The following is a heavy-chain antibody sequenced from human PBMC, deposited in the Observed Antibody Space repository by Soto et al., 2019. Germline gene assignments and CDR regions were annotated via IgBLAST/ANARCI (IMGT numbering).Heavy chain of an antibody. V-gene: IGHV3-30*18. Sequence: QVQLVESGGGVVQPGRSLRLSCAASGFTFSSYGMHWVRQAPGEGLEWVAVISYDGSNKYYADSVKGRFTISRDNSKNTLYLQMNSLRAEDTAVYYCAKKEMATTRPYFDYWGQGTLVTVSS. D-gene: IGHD5-12*01. CDR2: ISYDGSNK. J-gene: IGHJ4*02. CDR3: AKKEMATTRPYFDY. CDR1: GFTFSSYG.